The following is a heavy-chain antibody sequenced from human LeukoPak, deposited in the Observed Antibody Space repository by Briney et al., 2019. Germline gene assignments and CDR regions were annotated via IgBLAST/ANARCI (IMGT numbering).Heavy chain of an antibody. CDR1: VFTFSSYG. CDR2: IPYNGGKT. J-gene: IGHJ4*02. D-gene: IGHD2-2*01. CDR3: AKEAIRGYGSSTSCQTPGPYFDF. Sequence: PGGSLRLSCGACVFTFSSYGMHGVRQAPRKGLERVSFIPYNGGKTYYTDSAKGGFTIPWNNSKNTLHLHMNSLRAETPAVMYCAKEAIRGYGSSTSCQTPGPYFDFWGQGTLVTVSS. V-gene: IGHV3-30*02.